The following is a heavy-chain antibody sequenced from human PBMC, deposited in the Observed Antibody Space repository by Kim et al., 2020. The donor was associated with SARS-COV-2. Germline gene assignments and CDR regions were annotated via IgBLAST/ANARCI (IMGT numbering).Heavy chain of an antibody. Sequence: GGSLRLSCTASGFTFGDYAMNWFRQAPGKGLEGVGFIRSKAYGGTTEYAASVKGRFTISRDDSKSIAYLQMNSLKTEDTAVYYCTRAVVLDYYFDYWGQGTLVTVSS. CDR1: GFTFGDYA. CDR3: TRAVVLDYYFDY. J-gene: IGHJ4*02. D-gene: IGHD3-9*01. CDR2: IRSKAYGGTT. V-gene: IGHV3-49*03.